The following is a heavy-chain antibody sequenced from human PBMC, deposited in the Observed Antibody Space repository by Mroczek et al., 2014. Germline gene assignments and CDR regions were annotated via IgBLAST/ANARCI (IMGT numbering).Heavy chain of an antibody. CDR1: GGSISSYY. Sequence: QVQLQESGPGLVKPSETLSLTCTVSGGSISSYYWSWIRQPPGKGLEWIGYIYYSGSTNYNPSLKSRVTISVDTSKNQFSLKLSSVTAADTAVYYCARAGLRSQYYYYYYMDVWGKGTTVTVSS. D-gene: IGHD3-16*01. J-gene: IGHJ6*03. CDR3: ARAGLRSQYYYYYYMDV. V-gene: IGHV4-59*01. CDR2: IYYSGST.